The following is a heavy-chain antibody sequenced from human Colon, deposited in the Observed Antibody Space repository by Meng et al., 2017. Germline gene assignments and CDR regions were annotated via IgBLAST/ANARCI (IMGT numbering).Heavy chain of an antibody. CDR2: VLYDGSNK. V-gene: IGHV3-30*18. D-gene: IGHD3-3*01. J-gene: IGHJ4*02. CDR1: GFTFSKFG. Sequence: QVHLVESGGGVVHPGGSLRLSCAASGFTFSKFGIHWVRQAPGKGLEWVSDVLYDGSNKYYADSVKGRFTISRDNTNNTVYLHMSSLRPEDTAIYYCAKEIFQQLGAFDSWGQGTLVTVSS. CDR3: AKEIFQQLGAFDS.